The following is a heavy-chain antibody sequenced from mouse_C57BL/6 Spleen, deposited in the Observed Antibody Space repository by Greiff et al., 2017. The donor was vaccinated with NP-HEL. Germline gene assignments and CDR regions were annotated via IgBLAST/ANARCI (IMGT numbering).Heavy chain of an antibody. CDR2: ISSGGSYT. Sequence: EVQLVESGGDLVKPGGSLKLSCAASGFTFSSYGMSWVRQTPDKRLEWVATISSGGSYTYYPDSVKGRFTISRDNAKNTLYLQMSSLKSEDTAMYYCARQRGVTTGTVNWYFDVWGTGTTVTVSS. CDR1: GFTFSSYG. D-gene: IGHD2-2*01. J-gene: IGHJ1*03. CDR3: ARQRGVTTGTVNWYFDV. V-gene: IGHV5-6*01.